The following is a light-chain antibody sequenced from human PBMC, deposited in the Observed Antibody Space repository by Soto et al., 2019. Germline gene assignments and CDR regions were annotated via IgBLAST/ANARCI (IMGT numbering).Light chain of an antibody. J-gene: IGLJ2*01. CDR1: SSDIGSYNF. CDR2: EAR. V-gene: IGLV2-14*01. CDR3: SSYASGNSLL. Sequence: QSALTQPASVSGSPGQSITISCSGTSSDIGSYNFVSWYQQHPGKAPKVMIFEARRRPSGVSDRFSGSKSGNTASLTISGLQPEDEADYYCSSYASGNSLLFGGGTKVTVL.